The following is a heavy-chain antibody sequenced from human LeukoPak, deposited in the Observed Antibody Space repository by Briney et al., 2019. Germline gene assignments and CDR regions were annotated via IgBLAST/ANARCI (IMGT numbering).Heavy chain of an antibody. D-gene: IGHD4-23*01. CDR2: ISAYNGNT. V-gene: IGHV1-18*01. CDR1: GYTFTSYG. CDR3: ARVPVVTPHVHYYYYGMDV. Sequence: ASVKVSSKASGYTFTSYGISWVRQAPGQGLEWMGWISAYNGNTNYAQKLQGRVTMTTDTSTSTAYMELRSLRSDDTAVYYCARVPVVTPHVHYYYYGMDVWGQGTTVTVSS. J-gene: IGHJ6*02.